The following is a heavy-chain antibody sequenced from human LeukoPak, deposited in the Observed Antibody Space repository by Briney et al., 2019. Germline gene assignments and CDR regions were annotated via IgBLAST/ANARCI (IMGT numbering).Heavy chain of an antibody. CDR3: ARGLTIFGVVINYMDV. CDR1: GGTFSSYT. Sequence: SVKVSCKASGGTFSSYTISWVRQAPGQGLEWMGRIIPILGIANYAQKFQGRVTITADNSTSTAHMELSSLRSEYTAVYYCARGLTIFGVVINYMDVWGKGTTVTVSS. D-gene: IGHD3-3*01. CDR2: IIPILGIA. V-gene: IGHV1-69*02. J-gene: IGHJ6*03.